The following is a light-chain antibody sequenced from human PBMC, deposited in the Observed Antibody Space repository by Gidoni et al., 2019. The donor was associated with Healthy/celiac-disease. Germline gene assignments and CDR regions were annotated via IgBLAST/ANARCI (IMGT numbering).Light chain of an antibody. CDR1: SSNNKNY. J-gene: IGKJ4*01. V-gene: IGKV4-1*01. CDR3: QQYYSTPLT. CDR2: WAS. Sequence: SSNNKNYLAWYQQKPGQLPKLLIYWASTRESGVPDRFSGSGSGTDFTLTISSLQAEDVAVYYCQQYYSTPLTFGGGTKVEIK.